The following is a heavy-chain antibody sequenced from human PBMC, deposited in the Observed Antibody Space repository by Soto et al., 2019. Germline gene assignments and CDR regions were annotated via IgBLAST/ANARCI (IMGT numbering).Heavy chain of an antibody. CDR1: GGTFSSYA. J-gene: IGHJ4*02. CDR2: IIPIFGTA. D-gene: IGHD6-6*01. CDR3: ARDRGGYIAARPLDY. Sequence: GASVKVSCKASGGTFSSYAISWVRQAPGQGLEWMGGIIPIFGTANYAQKFQGRVTITADESTSTAYMELSSLRSEDTAVYYCARDRGGYIAARPLDYWGQGTLVTVSS. V-gene: IGHV1-69*13.